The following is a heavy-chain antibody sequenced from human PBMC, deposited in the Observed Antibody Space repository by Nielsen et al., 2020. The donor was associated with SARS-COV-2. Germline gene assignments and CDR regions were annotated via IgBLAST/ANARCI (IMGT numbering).Heavy chain of an antibody. J-gene: IGHJ6*02. CDR1: GGSISTSSYY. CDR3: ARKGATGVYYYGIDV. V-gene: IGHV4-39*07. Sequence: SETLSLTCTVSGGSISTSSYYWVWIRQPPGKGLERIGNNYYSGTTYYSPSLKSRVIISLDTSKNQFSLKLSSVTAADTAVYYCARKGATGVYYYGIDVWGQGTSVTVSS. CDR2: NYYSGTT. D-gene: IGHD3-16*01.